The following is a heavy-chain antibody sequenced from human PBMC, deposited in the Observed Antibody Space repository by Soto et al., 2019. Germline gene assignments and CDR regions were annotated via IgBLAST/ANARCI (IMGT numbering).Heavy chain of an antibody. Sequence: PSETLSLTCTVSGGSILDSSCYWAWIRQPPGTGLEWIGEIYHSGSTYYNPSLKSRVTISLDTSKNQFSLKLTSVTAADTAVYYCARDKITGLFDYWGQGTLVTVSS. CDR2: IYHSGST. J-gene: IGHJ4*02. D-gene: IGHD2-8*02. CDR1: GGSILDSSCY. CDR3: ARDKITGLFDY. V-gene: IGHV4-39*07.